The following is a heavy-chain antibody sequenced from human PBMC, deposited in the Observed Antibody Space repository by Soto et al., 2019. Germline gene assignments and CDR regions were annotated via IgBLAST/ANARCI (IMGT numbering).Heavy chain of an antibody. Sequence: ASVKVSCKASGYTFTSYGISWVRQAPGQGLEWMGWISAYNGNTNYAQKLQGRVTMTTDTSTSTAYMELRSLRSDDTAVYYCARDRVVRGVIIMLRGFLDYWGKGTLVTVSS. J-gene: IGHJ4*02. D-gene: IGHD3-10*01. CDR2: ISAYNGNT. CDR3: ARDRVVRGVIIMLRGFLDY. CDR1: GYTFTSYG. V-gene: IGHV1-18*01.